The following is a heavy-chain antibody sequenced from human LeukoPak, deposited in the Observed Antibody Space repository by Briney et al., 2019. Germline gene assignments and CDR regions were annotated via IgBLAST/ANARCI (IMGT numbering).Heavy chain of an antibody. CDR3: AGGAHYYDSSGYVY. J-gene: IGHJ4*02. V-gene: IGHV3-11*01. Sequence: GGSLRLSCAASGFTFSDYYMSWIRQAPGKGLEWVSYISSSGSTIYYADSVKGRFTISRDNAKNSQYLQMNSLRAEDTAVYYWAGGAHYYDSSGYVYWGQGTLVTVSS. CDR1: GFTFSDYY. D-gene: IGHD3-22*01. CDR2: ISSSGSTI.